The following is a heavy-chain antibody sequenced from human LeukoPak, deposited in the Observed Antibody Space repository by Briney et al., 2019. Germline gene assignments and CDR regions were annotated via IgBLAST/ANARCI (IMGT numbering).Heavy chain of an antibody. V-gene: IGHV1-69*05. J-gene: IGHJ6*03. Sequence: SVKVSCRASGGTFSSYAISWVRQAPGQGLEWMGRIIPIFGTANYAQKFQGRVTITTDESTSTAYMELSSLRSEDTAVYYCARASYYDDSSGYNYYYYMDVWGKGTTVTVSS. D-gene: IGHD3-22*01. CDR2: IIPIFGTA. CDR1: GGTFSSYA. CDR3: ARASYYDDSSGYNYYYYMDV.